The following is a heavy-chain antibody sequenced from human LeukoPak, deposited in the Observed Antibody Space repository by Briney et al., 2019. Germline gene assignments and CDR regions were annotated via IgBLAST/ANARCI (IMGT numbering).Heavy chain of an antibody. Sequence: SETLSLTCTVSGGSISSYYWSWLRQPPGKGLEWIGYIYYSGSTNYNPSLKSRVTISVDTSKNQFSLKLSSVTAADTAVYYCARVINIVGVRGPPVDWGQGTLVTVSS. CDR2: IYYSGST. D-gene: IGHD2-21*01. CDR3: ARVINIVGVRGPPVD. V-gene: IGHV4-59*01. J-gene: IGHJ4*02. CDR1: GGSISSYY.